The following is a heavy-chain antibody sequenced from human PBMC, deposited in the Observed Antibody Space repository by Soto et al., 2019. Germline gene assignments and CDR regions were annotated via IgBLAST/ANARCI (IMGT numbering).Heavy chain of an antibody. J-gene: IGHJ4*02. V-gene: IGHV3-30*09. CDR1: GFIFRSYA. Sequence: GGSLRLSCLASGFIFRSYAMHWVRQAPGKGLEWVAVMTYDGINGYYADSVRGRFAISRDNSKNTLYLQMNSLRPEDTAVYYCARAFSGSYPNFDYWGQGTLVTVSS. D-gene: IGHD1-26*01. CDR3: ARAFSGSYPNFDY. CDR2: MTYDGING.